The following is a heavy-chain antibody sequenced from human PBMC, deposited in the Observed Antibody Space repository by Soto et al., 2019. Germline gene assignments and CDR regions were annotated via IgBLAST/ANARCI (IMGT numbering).Heavy chain of an antibody. D-gene: IGHD6-13*01. V-gene: IGHV1-69*01. CDR2: IIPIFGTA. J-gene: IGHJ5*02. CDR1: GGTFSSYA. CDR3: ARDRAKHSSSWYWFDP. Sequence: QVQLVQSGAEVKKPGSSVKVSCKASGGTFSSYAISWVRQAPGQGLEWMGGIIPIFGTANYAQKFQGRVTITADESTSTAYMELSGLRSEDTAVYYCARDRAKHSSSWYWFDPWGLGTLVTVSS.